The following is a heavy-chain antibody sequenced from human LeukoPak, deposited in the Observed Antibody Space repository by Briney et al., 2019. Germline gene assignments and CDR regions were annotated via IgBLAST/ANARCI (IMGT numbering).Heavy chain of an antibody. Sequence: PSETLSLTCTVSGGSISSYYWSWIRQPPGKGLEWIGYIYYSGSTNYNPSLKSRVTISVDTSKNQFPLKLSSVTAADTAVYYCARQGHCSGGSCTDYWGQGTLVTVSS. CDR2: IYYSGST. D-gene: IGHD2-15*01. CDR3: ARQGHCSGGSCTDY. CDR1: GGSISSYY. J-gene: IGHJ4*02. V-gene: IGHV4-59*08.